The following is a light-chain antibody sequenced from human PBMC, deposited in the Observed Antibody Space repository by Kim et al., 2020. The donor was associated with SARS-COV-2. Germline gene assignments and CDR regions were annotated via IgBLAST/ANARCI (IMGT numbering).Light chain of an antibody. CDR2: YDS. J-gene: IGLJ3*02. Sequence: SYELTQPPSVSVAPGKTARITCGGNNIGSKSVNWYQQKPGQAPVLVIYYDSDRPSGIPERFSGYNSGNTATLTISRVEAGDEADYYCQVWDSSSDHRVFGGGT. CDR3: QVWDSSSDHRV. CDR1: NIGSKS. V-gene: IGLV3-21*04.